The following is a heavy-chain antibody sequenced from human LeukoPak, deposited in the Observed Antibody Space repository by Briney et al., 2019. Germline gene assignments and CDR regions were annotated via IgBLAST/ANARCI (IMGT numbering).Heavy chain of an antibody. CDR3: ARETAFRLWFGELSVNWFDP. CDR1: GGTFSSYA. J-gene: IGHJ5*02. CDR2: IIPILGIA. V-gene: IGHV1-69*04. Sequence: GSSVKVSCKASGGTFSSYAISWVRQAPGQGLEWMGRIIPILGIANYAQKFQGRVTITADKSTSTAYMELSSLRSEDTAVYYCARETAFRLWFGELSVNWFDPWGQGTLVTVSS. D-gene: IGHD3-10*01.